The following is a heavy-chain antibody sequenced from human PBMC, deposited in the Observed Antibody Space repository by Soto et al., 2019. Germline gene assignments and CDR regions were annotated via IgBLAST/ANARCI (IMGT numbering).Heavy chain of an antibody. Sequence: TLSLTCAVSGGSISSGGYSWSWIRQPPGKGLEWIGYIYHSGSTYYNPSLKSRVTISVDRSKNQFSLKLSSVTAADTAVYYCARAPGYDYNWFDPWGQGSLVTVSS. J-gene: IGHJ5*02. CDR3: ARAPGYDYNWFDP. V-gene: IGHV4-30-2*01. CDR1: GGSISSGGYS. D-gene: IGHD5-12*01. CDR2: IYHSGST.